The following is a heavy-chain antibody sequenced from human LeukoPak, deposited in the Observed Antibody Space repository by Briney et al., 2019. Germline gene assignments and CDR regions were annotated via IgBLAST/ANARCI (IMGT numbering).Heavy chain of an antibody. CDR3: ARVRGYGYYYFDY. J-gene: IGHJ4*02. Sequence: PGGSLRLSCAASGFTFSDYYMGWIRQAPGKGLEWVSYISSSSSYTNYADSVKGRFTISRDNAKNSLYLQMNSLRAEDTAVYYCARVRGYGYYYFDYWGQGTLVTVSS. CDR2: ISSSSSYT. CDR1: GFTFSDYY. V-gene: IGHV3-11*06. D-gene: IGHD5-18*01.